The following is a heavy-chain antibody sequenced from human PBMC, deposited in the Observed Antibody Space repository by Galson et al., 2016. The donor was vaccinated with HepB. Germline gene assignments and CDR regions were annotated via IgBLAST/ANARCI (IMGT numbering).Heavy chain of an antibody. CDR1: GFTFNTYG. Sequence: SLRLSCAASGFTFNTYGMHWVRQAPGKGLEWVAVIWYDGSEKYYADSVKGRFTISRDNSKNTLHLQMNSLRAEDTAVYYCARIYYEILTGLTPWYYFDSWGQGTLVTVSS. J-gene: IGHJ4*02. V-gene: IGHV3-33*01. CDR2: IWYDGSEK. D-gene: IGHD3-9*01. CDR3: ARIYYEILTGLTPWYYFDS.